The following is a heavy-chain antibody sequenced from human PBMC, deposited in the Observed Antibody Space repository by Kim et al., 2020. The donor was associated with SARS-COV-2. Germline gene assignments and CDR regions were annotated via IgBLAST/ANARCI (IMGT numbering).Heavy chain of an antibody. CDR2: ISAYNGNT. CDR3: ARDRTTWYYYYGMDV. V-gene: IGHV1-18*01. D-gene: IGHD4-17*01. CDR1: GYTFTSYG. J-gene: IGHJ6*02. Sequence: ASVKVSCKASGYTFTSYGISWVRQAPGQGLEWMGWISAYNGNTNYAQKLQGRVTMTTDTSTSTAYMELRSLRSDDTVVYYCARDRTTWYYYYGMDVWGQGTTVTVSS.